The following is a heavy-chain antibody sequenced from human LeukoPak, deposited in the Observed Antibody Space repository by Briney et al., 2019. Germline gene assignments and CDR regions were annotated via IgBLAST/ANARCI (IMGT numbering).Heavy chain of an antibody. CDR3: ARSEYSSTWYGDYYYYYMDV. Sequence: GGSLRLSCAASGFTFSTFWMHWVRQAPGKGLVWVSRINSDGSGTVYADSVKGRFTISRDNAKNTLYLQMNSLRADDTAVYYCARSEYSSTWYGDYYYYYMDVWGKGTTVTVSS. V-gene: IGHV3-74*01. J-gene: IGHJ6*03. CDR1: GFTFSTFW. D-gene: IGHD6-13*01. CDR2: INSDGSGT.